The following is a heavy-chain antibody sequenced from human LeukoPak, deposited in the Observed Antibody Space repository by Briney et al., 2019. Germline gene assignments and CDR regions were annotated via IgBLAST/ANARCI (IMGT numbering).Heavy chain of an antibody. V-gene: IGHV3-11*01. CDR3: ARESIVPYYDDSGGSVDY. Sequence: GGSLRLSCAASGFTFSDYYMSWIRQAPGRGLEWVSYISSSGSNIYYADSVKGRFTISRDNAKNSLYLQMNSLRAEDTAVYYCARESIVPYYDDSGGSVDYWGQGTLVTVSS. CDR2: ISSSGSNI. J-gene: IGHJ4*02. D-gene: IGHD3-22*01. CDR1: GFTFSDYY.